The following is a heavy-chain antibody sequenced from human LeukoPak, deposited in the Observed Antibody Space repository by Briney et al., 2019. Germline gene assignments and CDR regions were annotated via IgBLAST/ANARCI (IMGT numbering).Heavy chain of an antibody. D-gene: IGHD2-21*02. V-gene: IGHV4-30-4*07. CDR2: IYYGGNT. Sequence: PSETLSLTCAVSGGSISSGVYSWSWVRQPPGKGLEWIGYIYYGGNTYYNPSLKSRLTISLDTSNNQFSLTLSSVTAADTAVYYCAREAYCGGDCYSGFDSWGQGTLVTVSS. CDR1: GGSISSGVYS. J-gene: IGHJ4*02. CDR3: AREAYCGGDCYSGFDS.